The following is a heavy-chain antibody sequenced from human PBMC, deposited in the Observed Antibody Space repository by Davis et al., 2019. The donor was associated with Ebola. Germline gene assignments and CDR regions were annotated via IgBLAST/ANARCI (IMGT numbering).Heavy chain of an antibody. CDR2: IYHSGST. Sequence: MPGGSLRFSCAVSGGSISSSNWWSWVRQPPGKGLEWIGEIYHSGSTNYNPSLKSRVTISVDKSKNQFSLKLSSVTAADTAVYYCARRSDIVVVTAVYFDYWGQGTLVTVSS. D-gene: IGHD2-21*02. V-gene: IGHV4-4*02. J-gene: IGHJ4*02. CDR3: ARRSDIVVVTAVYFDY. CDR1: GGSISSSNW.